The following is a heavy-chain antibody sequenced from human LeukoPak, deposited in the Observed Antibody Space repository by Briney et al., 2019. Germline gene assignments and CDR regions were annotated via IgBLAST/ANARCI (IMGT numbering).Heavy chain of an antibody. V-gene: IGHV3-53*01. CDR2: IYSGGST. Sequence: PGGSLRLSCAASGFTDSSNYMSWVRQAPGKGLEWVSLIYSGGSTYYADSVKGRFTISRDNSKNTLYLQMNSLRAEDTAVYYCARTIRDYGLTYFDYWGQGTLVTVSS. D-gene: IGHD4-17*01. CDR3: ARTIRDYGLTYFDY. J-gene: IGHJ4*02. CDR1: GFTDSSNY.